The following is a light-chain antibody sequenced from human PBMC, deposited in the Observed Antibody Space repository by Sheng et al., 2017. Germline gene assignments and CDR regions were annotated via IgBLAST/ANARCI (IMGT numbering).Light chain of an antibody. CDR2: DAS. J-gene: IGKJ4*01. V-gene: IGKV1-33*01. Sequence: DIQMTQSPSSLSASVGDRVTITCQTSQDISNSLNWFQQKPGKAPLLLIYDASTLETGVPSRFSGSGSGTDFTLTIRSLQPEDIAAYYCQQYDDFPLTFGAGPRWTSN. CDR3: QQYDDFPLT. CDR1: QDISNS.